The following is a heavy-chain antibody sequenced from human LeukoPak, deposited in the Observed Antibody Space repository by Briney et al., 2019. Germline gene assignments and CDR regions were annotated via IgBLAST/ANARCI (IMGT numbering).Heavy chain of an antibody. V-gene: IGHV3-23*01. D-gene: IGHD6-13*01. CDR1: GFTFSSYA. Sequence: GGPLRLSCAPSGFTFSSYAMSWVRQAPGKGRERVSAFSGSGGSTYYADSVKGRFTTSRDNSKNTLYLQMNSLRAEDTAVYYCAKEDVAAAGHPWYFDLWGRGTLVTVSS. J-gene: IGHJ2*01. CDR2: FSGSGGST. CDR3: AKEDVAAAGHPWYFDL.